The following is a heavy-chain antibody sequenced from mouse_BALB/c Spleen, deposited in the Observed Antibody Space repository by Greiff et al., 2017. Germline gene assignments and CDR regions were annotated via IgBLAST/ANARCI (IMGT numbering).Heavy chain of an antibody. Sequence: EVQLQQSGAELVRPGALVKLSCKASGFNIKDYYMHWVKQRPEQGLEWIGWIDPENGNTIYDPKFQGKASITADTSSNTAYLQLSSLTSEDTAVYYCARFWYNGSDWGQGTTLTVSS. V-gene: IGHV14-1*02. D-gene: IGHD2-3*01. CDR2: IDPENGNT. J-gene: IGHJ2*01. CDR3: ARFWYNGSD. CDR1: GFNIKDYY.